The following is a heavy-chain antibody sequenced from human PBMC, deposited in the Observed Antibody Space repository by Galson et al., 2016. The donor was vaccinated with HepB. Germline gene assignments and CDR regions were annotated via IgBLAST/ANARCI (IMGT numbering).Heavy chain of an antibody. V-gene: IGHV3-30*18. CDR3: TKRCMTNTCHNADDF. CDR2: VSFNGKVQ. J-gene: IGHJ4*02. CDR1: GFTFSSSA. Sequence: SLRLSCAASGFTFSSSAMNWVRQAPGKGPEWVGVVSFNGKVQYYADSVKGRFTISRDNSKSTLYLRMDSLRVEDTATYHCTKRCMTNTCHNADDFWGQGTLVTVSS. D-gene: IGHD2-8*01.